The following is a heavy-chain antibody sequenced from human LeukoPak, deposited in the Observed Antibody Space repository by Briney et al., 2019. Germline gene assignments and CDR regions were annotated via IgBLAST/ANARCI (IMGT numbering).Heavy chain of an antibody. V-gene: IGHV1-18*01. CDR2: ISAYNGNT. CDR1: GYSFTSYG. CDR3: ASRTRNCSSTSCQIFDY. D-gene: IGHD2-2*01. Sequence: GSVKVSCKASGYSFTSYGISWVGQAPGQGLEWMGWISAYNGNTNYAQKLQGRVTMTTDTSTSTAYMELRSLRSDDTAVYYGASRTRNCSSTSCQIFDYWGQGTLVTVSS. J-gene: IGHJ4*02.